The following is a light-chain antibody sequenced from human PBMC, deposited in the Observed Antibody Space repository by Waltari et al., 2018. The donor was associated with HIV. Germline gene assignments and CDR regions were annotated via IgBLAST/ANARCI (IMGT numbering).Light chain of an antibody. CDR3: QQYDNSRWT. Sequence: ETILALSPRTLPLSPGARATLSCRASQSVSSSHLAWYQQKPGQAPRLLVYDASSRATGIPDRFSGSGSGTDFILTINGLEPEDFAVYYCQQYDNSRWTFGQGTKVEIK. V-gene: IGKV3-20*01. CDR1: QSVSSSH. J-gene: IGKJ1*01. CDR2: DAS.